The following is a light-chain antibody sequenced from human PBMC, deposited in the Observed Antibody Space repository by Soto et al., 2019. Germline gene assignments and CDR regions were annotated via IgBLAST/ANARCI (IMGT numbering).Light chain of an antibody. V-gene: IGKV3-15*01. Sequence: EIVMTQTPATLSVSPGERTTLSGRASQSVSNNLAGYQQKPGQAPRLLLYGASTKATAIPARFSGSGSGKDFTLTISTLQSEDFAVYYCQQYYNWRSFGQGTKVEIK. CDR1: QSVSNN. CDR2: GAS. J-gene: IGKJ1*01. CDR3: QQYYNWRS.